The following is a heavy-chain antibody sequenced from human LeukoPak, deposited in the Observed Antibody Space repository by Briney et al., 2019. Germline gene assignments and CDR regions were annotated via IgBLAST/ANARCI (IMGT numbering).Heavy chain of an antibody. CDR2: ISAYNGNT. CDR3: ARDLKMAAAGTGGY. Sequence: ASVKVSCKASGYTFISYGISWVRQAPGQGLEWMGWISAYNGNTNYAQKLQGRVTMTTDTSTSTAYMELRSLRSDDTAVYYCARDLKMAAAGTGGYWGQGTLVTVSS. V-gene: IGHV1-18*01. D-gene: IGHD6-13*01. CDR1: GYTFISYG. J-gene: IGHJ4*02.